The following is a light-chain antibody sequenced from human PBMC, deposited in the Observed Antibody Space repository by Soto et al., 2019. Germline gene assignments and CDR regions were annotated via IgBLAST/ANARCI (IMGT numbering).Light chain of an antibody. CDR3: QKYNSVPFT. V-gene: IGKV1-27*01. CDR1: QDIITF. Sequence: DIQMTQSPSSLSAAVGDRVTITCRASQDIITFLAWYQQTPGKVPKLLIYAASALQSGVPSRFSGSGSGTDFTLTISSLQPEDVATYYCQKYNSVPFTFGPGTKVDIK. CDR2: AAS. J-gene: IGKJ3*01.